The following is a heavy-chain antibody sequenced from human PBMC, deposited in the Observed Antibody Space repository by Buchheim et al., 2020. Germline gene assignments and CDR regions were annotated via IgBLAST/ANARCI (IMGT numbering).Heavy chain of an antibody. Sequence: QVQLQESGPGLVKPSETLSLTCTVSGGAISSGYWRWIRQPPGKGLEWIGYIYYSGSTNYNPSLKGRVTMSVDKSKNQFSLKLNSVTAADTAVYYCTRGSGWYAYWGQGTL. J-gene: IGHJ4*02. CDR3: TRGSGWYAY. CDR1: GGAISSGY. V-gene: IGHV4-59*01. D-gene: IGHD6-19*01. CDR2: IYYSGST.